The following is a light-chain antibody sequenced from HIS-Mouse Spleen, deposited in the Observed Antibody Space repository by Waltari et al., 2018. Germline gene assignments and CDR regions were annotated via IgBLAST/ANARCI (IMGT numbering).Light chain of an antibody. V-gene: IGLV2-14*03. Sequence: QSALTQPASVSGSPGQSITISCTGTSSDVGGYNYVSWYQQHPGKAPKLMIYDVSNRASVVSNRVSGSKSGNTASLTISGLQAEDEADYYCSSYTSSSTEVFGGGTKLTVL. CDR3: SSYTSSSTEV. J-gene: IGLJ2*01. CDR1: SSDVGGYNY. CDR2: DVS.